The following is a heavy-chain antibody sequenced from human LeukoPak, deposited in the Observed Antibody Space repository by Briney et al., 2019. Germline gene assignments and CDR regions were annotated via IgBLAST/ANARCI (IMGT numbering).Heavy chain of an antibody. J-gene: IGHJ3*02. CDR3: ARQIGIAVADAFDI. V-gene: IGHV4-59*08. D-gene: IGHD6-19*01. Sequence: SETLSLTCTVSGGSISSYYWSWIRQPPGKGLEWIGYIYYSGSTNYNPSLKSRVTISVDTSKNQFSLKLSSVTAADTAVYYRARQIGIAVADAFDIWGQGTMVTVSS. CDR1: GGSISSYY. CDR2: IYYSGST.